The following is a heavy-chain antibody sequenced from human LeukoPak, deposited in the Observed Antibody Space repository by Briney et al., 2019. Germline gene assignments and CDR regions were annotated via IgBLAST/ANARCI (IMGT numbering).Heavy chain of an antibody. J-gene: IGHJ4*02. CDR1: GFTFSSYG. CDR2: IWYDGSNK. CDR3: AKGRGVLSWTFLDY. Sequence: PGGSLRLSCAASGFTFSSYGMHWVRQAPGKGLEWVAVIWYDGSNKYYADSVKGRFTISRDNSKNTLYLQMNSLRAEDTAVYYCAKGRGVLSWTFLDYWGQGTLVTVSS. V-gene: IGHV3-33*06. D-gene: IGHD3-10*01.